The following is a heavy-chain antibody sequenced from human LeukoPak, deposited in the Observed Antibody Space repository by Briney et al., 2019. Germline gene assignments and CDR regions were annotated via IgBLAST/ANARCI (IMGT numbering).Heavy chain of an antibody. CDR1: GYTLTELS. J-gene: IGHJ5*02. D-gene: IGHD3-10*01. Sequence: ASVKVSCKVSGYTLTELSMHWVRQAPGKGLEWMGGFDPEDGETIYAQKFQGRVTMTEDTSTDTAYMELSSLRSEDTAVYYCATDLYVFRFGELLPWGQGTLVTVSS. V-gene: IGHV1-24*01. CDR3: ATDLYVFRFGELLP. CDR2: FDPEDGET.